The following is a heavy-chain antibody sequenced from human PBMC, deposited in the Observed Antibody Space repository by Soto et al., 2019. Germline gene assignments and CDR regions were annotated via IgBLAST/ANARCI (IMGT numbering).Heavy chain of an antibody. CDR3: ATETPKDTWFDP. D-gene: IGHD2-15*01. CDR1: GGSISSYY. Sequence: SETLSLTCTVSGGSISSYYWSWIRQPAGKGLEWIGRIYTSGSTNYNPSLKSRVTISVDTSKNQFSLKLSSVTAADTAVYYCATETPKDTWFDPWGQGTLVTVSS. V-gene: IGHV4-4*07. J-gene: IGHJ5*02. CDR2: IYTSGST.